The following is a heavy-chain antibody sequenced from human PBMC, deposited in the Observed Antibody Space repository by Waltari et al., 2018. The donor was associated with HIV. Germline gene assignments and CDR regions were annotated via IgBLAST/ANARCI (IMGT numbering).Heavy chain of an antibody. CDR2: IHYSGST. J-gene: IGHJ2*01. Sequence: QLQLQESGPGLVKPSETLSLTCTVSGGSISSSSHYWGWLRQPPGKGLEWIGSIHYSGSTYSNPSRKGRVTISVDPSKNQFSRKLSSVTAADTAVYYCARHGFTMVRGVVDWYFDLWGRGTLVTVSS. D-gene: IGHD3-10*01. CDR3: ARHGFTMVRGVVDWYFDL. V-gene: IGHV4-39*01. CDR1: GGSISSSSHY.